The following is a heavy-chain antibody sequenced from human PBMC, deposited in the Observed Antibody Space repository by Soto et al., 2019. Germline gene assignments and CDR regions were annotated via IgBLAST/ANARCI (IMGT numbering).Heavy chain of an antibody. V-gene: IGHV1-46*01. Sequence: QVQLVQSGAEVKKPGASVKVSCKASGYSFISHQMHWVRQAPGQGPEWMGIINPSGGGTSYAQKFQGRVTMTXDTSTSTVYMELSSLXXXXXXXXXXXXXPNNDFWHGYLSYWGQXTXVX. D-gene: IGHD3-3*01. CDR2: INPSGGGT. CDR3: XXXPNNDFWHGYLSY. CDR1: GYSFISHQ. J-gene: IGHJ4*02.